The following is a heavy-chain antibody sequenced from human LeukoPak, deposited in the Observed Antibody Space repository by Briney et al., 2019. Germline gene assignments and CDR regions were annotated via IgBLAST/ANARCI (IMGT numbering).Heavy chain of an antibody. CDR2: ISNGGTTT. J-gene: IGHJ4*02. Sequence: GGSLRLSCAASGFTFSDNYMSWIRQAPGKGLEWVSYISNGGTTTKYADSVEGRFTISGDNAKNFLYLQMNSLRAEDTAVYFCASEPRLLDHWGQGTLVTVSS. CDR1: GFTFSDNY. CDR3: ASEPRLLDH. D-gene: IGHD6-25*01. V-gene: IGHV3-11*04.